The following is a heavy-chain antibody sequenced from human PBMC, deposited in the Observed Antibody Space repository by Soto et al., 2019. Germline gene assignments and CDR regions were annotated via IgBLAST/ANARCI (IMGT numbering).Heavy chain of an antibody. CDR3: ARVLCSSTRCFSRARMDV. V-gene: IGHV1-69*01. J-gene: IGHJ6*02. Sequence: QVQLVQSGAEVKKPGSSVKVSCKASGGTFSSYAISWVRQAPGQGLEWMGGIIPIFGTANYAQKFQGRVTINADESTSTAYMELSSLKSEDTAVYYCARVLCSSTRCFSRARMDVWGQGTTVTVSS. CDR2: IIPIFGTA. D-gene: IGHD2-2*01. CDR1: GGTFSSYA.